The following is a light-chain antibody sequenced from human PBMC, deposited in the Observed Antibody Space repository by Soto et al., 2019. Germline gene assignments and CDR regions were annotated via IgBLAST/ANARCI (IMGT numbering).Light chain of an antibody. Sequence: AIQLTQSPSSLYASVGDRVTITCRASQAIRTALGWYQQKPGKVPKLLIYAASILQSGVPSRFSGSGSGTDFTLTISSLQPDDVATYYCQQYNDYSWTFGQGTKVDIK. CDR2: AAS. CDR3: QQYNDYSWT. CDR1: QAIRTA. V-gene: IGKV1-6*01. J-gene: IGKJ1*01.